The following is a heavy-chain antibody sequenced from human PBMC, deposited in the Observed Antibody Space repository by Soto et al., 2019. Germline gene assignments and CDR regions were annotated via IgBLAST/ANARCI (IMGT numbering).Heavy chain of an antibody. J-gene: IGHJ4*02. D-gene: IGHD3-22*01. CDR3: ASRFVTKIVVADPFFDY. Sequence: EVQLVESGGGLVKPGGSLRLSCAASGFTFSSYSMNWVRQAPGKGLEWVSSISSSSSYIYYADSVKGRFTISRDNAKNSLYLEMDSLRAGDTALYFCASRFVTKIVVADPFFDYWGQGTLVTVSS. V-gene: IGHV3-21*01. CDR2: ISSSSSYI. CDR1: GFTFSSYS.